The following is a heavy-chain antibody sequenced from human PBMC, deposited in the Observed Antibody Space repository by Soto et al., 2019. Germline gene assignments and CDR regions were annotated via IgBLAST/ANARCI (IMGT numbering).Heavy chain of an antibody. Sequence: QVQLQESGPGLVKPSETLSLTCTVSGGSVSSGSYYWSWIRQPPGKGLEWIGYIYYSGSTNYNPSLKSRVTISVDTSKNQFSLKLSSVTAADTAVYYCARALVRYFDDDACDIWGQGTMVTVSS. J-gene: IGHJ3*02. CDR1: GGSVSSGSYY. D-gene: IGHD3-9*01. CDR3: ARALVRYFDDDACDI. CDR2: IYYSGST. V-gene: IGHV4-61*01.